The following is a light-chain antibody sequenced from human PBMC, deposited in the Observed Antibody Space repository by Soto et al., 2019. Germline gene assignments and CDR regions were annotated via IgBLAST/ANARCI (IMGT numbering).Light chain of an antibody. CDR3: QQYGSSPT. V-gene: IGKV3-11*01. J-gene: IGKJ1*01. Sequence: VLTQSPATLSLSPGERATLSCRASQSVTTYLAWYQQKPGQAPRLLIYDASTRATGIPARFSGSGSGTDFTLTISSLEPEDFVVYYCQQYGSSPTFGQGTKVDIK. CDR1: QSVTTY. CDR2: DAS.